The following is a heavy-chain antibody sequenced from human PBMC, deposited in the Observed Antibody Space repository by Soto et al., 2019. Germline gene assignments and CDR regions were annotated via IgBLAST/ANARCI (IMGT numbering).Heavy chain of an antibody. CDR3: ARRYSSSFDY. V-gene: IGHV4-34*01. CDR1: GGSFSGYY. Sequence: PEETLSLTCAVYGGSFSGYYWSWIRQPPGKGLEWIGEINHSGSTNYNPSLKSRVTISVDTSKNQFSLKLSSVTAADTAVYYCARRYSSSFDYWGQGTLVTVSS. D-gene: IGHD6-13*01. CDR2: INHSGST. J-gene: IGHJ4*02.